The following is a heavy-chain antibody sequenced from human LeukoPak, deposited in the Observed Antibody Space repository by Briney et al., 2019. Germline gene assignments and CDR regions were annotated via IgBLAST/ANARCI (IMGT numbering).Heavy chain of an antibody. CDR1: GYSISTGYY. CDR3: ARDDQLLGIKGLDY. CDR2: IYHSGNT. D-gene: IGHD2-2*01. V-gene: IGHV4-38-2*02. Sequence: SETLSLTCTVSGYSISTGYYWGWIRQPPGKGLEWIGSIYHSGNTSYNPSLKSRVSISVDTSKNQFSLKLSSVTAADTAVYYCARDDQLLGIKGLDYWGQGTLVTVSS. J-gene: IGHJ4*02.